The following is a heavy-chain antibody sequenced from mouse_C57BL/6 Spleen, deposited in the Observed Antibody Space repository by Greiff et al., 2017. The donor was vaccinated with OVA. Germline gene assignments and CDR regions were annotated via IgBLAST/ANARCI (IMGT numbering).Heavy chain of an antibody. CDR2: IWGDGST. CDR1: GFSLTSYG. V-gene: IGHV2-3*01. CDR3: AKNPIYDGYYMAY. Sequence: QVQLKESGPGLVAPSQSLSITCTVSGFSLTSYGVSWVRQPPGKGLEWLGVIWGDGSTNFHYALISSLSISNDNPHSQVFLKLNSLQTDDTATYYCAKNPIYDGYYMAYWGQGTLVTVSA. D-gene: IGHD2-3*01. J-gene: IGHJ3*01.